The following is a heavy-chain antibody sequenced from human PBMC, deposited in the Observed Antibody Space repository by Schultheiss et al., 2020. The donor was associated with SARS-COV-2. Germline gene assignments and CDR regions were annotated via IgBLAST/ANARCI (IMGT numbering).Heavy chain of an antibody. D-gene: IGHD6-13*01. CDR3: ARTSSSWSHYFDY. CDR2: ISYDGSNK. CDR1: GFTFSSYG. Sequence: GGSLRLSCAASGFTFSSYGMHWVRQAPGKGLEWVAVISYDGSNKYYADSVKGRFTISRDNSKNTLYLQMNSLRAEDTAVYYCARTSSSWSHYFDYWGQGTLVTVSS. V-gene: IGHV3-30*03. J-gene: IGHJ4*02.